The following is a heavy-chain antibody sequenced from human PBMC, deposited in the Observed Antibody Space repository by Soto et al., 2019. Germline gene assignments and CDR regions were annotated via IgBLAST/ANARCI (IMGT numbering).Heavy chain of an antibody. D-gene: IGHD3-22*01. CDR3: ARFPYYDLYYFDY. CDR2: IIPIFGTA. CDR1: GGTFSSYA. V-gene: IGHV1-69*13. J-gene: IGHJ4*02. Sequence: ASVKVSCKASGGTFSSYAISWVRQAPGQGLEWMGGIIPIFGTANYTQKFQGRVTITADESTSTAYMELSSLRSEDTAVYYCARFPYYDLYYFDYWGQGTLVTVSS.